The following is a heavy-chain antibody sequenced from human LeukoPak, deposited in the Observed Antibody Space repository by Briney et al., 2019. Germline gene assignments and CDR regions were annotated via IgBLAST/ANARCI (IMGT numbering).Heavy chain of an antibody. V-gene: IGHV3-11*06. CDR3: ARDQGGSGGN. J-gene: IGHJ4*02. CDR1: GSSLSDYY. Sequence: PGGSLRLSCAASGSSLSDYYMSWIRQTPGKGLEWVSYISGTTGYTNSADSVKGRFTISRDNAKNSVHLQMNSLRAEDTAVYYCARDQGGSGGNWGQGTLVTVSS. CDR2: ISGTTGYT. D-gene: IGHD3-10*01.